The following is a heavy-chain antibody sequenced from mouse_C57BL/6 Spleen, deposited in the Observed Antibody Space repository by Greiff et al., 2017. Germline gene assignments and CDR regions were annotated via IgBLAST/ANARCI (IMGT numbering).Heavy chain of an antibody. CDR3: ARSLLITTVVATPYYYAMDY. V-gene: IGHV1-36*01. J-gene: IGHJ4*01. CDR1: GFTFTDYY. D-gene: IGHD1-1*01. Sequence: VQLQQSGPVLVKPGPSVKISCKASGFTFTDYYMHWVKQSHGKSLEWIGLVYPYNGGTSYNQKFKGKATLTVDTSSSTAYMELNSLTSEDSAVYYCARSLLITTVVATPYYYAMDYWGQGTSVTVSS. CDR2: VYPYNGGT.